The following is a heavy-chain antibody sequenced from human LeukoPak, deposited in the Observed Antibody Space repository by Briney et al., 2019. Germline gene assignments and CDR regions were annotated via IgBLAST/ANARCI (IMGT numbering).Heavy chain of an antibody. D-gene: IGHD1-1*01. CDR3: AKAQSTTGRFDY. CDR1: GFTFDDYA. V-gene: IGHV3-9*01. Sequence: GGSLRLSCAASGFTFDDYAMHWVRQAPGKGLEWVSGISWNSGSIGYADSVKGRFTISRDNAKNSLYLQMNSLRAEDTALYYCAKAQSTTGRFDYWGQGTLVTVSS. CDR2: ISWNSGSI. J-gene: IGHJ4*02.